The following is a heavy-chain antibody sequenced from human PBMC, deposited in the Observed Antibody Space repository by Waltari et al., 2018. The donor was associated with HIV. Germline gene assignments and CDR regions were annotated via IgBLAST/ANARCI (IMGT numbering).Heavy chain of an antibody. CDR3: ARERYCSGGSCPFDY. J-gene: IGHJ4*02. CDR2: IYYSGST. CDR1: GGSISSSSYY. V-gene: IGHV4-39*07. Sequence: QLQLQESGPGLVKPSETLSLTCTVSGGSISSSSYYWGWIRQPPGKGREWIGIIYYSGSTYYNPSRKSRVTISVDTSKKQFSLKLSSVTAANTAVYYCARERYCSGGSCPFDYWGQGTLVTVSS. D-gene: IGHD2-15*01.